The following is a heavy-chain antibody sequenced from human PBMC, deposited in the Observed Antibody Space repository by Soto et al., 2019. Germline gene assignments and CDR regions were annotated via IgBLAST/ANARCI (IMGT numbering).Heavy chain of an antibody. Sequence: EVQLVESGGGLVQPGGSLRLSCAASGFSFSYYGMNWVRQAPGKGLEWVSYISTSSRNIYYADSVKGRFTISRDNAKNSLSLQMNSLRAADTAVYYCARENRTGNYYMDVWGKGTTVTVSS. CDR3: ARENRTGNYYMDV. D-gene: IGHD1-1*01. V-gene: IGHV3-48*01. CDR1: GFSFSYYG. CDR2: ISTSSRNI. J-gene: IGHJ6*03.